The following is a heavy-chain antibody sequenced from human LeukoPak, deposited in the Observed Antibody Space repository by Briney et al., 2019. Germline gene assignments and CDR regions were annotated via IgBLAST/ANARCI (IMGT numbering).Heavy chain of an antibody. CDR1: GGSISTYY. V-gene: IGHV4-4*08. J-gene: IGHJ5*02. D-gene: IGHD6-19*01. Sequence: SETLSLTCTVSGGSISTYYWSWIRQSPWKGLEWIADISASGGTNYNPSLESRVTVSIDSSKNQFSLKLSSVTAADTAVFYCARSPHNSAWYEKWFDPWGQGTLVTVSS. CDR2: ISASGGT. CDR3: ARSPHNSAWYEKWFDP.